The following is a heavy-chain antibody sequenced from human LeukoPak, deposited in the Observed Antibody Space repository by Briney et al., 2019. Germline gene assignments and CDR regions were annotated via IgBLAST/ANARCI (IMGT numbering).Heavy chain of an antibody. J-gene: IGHJ6*02. V-gene: IGHV1-18*01. CDR1: GYTFTSYG. Sequence: ASVKVSCKASGYTFTSYGISWVRQAPGQGLEWMGWISAYNGNTNYAQKLQGRVTMTTDTSTSTAYMELSSLRSEDTAVYYCARGTHPPQIFGVVINSENYYYYGMDVWGQGTTVTVSS. D-gene: IGHD3-3*01. CDR3: ARGTHPPQIFGVVINSENYYYYGMDV. CDR2: ISAYNGNT.